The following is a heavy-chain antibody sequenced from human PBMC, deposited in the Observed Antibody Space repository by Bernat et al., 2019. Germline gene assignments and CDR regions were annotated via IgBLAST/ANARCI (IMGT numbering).Heavy chain of an antibody. D-gene: IGHD6-19*01. CDR2: IESKTDGETT. V-gene: IGHV3-15*04. CDR1: GFSFNNAW. CDR3: TTDITVPAHPEKVDY. J-gene: IGHJ4*02. Sequence: EVQLVESGGGLVKPGGSLRLSCVASGFSFNNAWMNWVRQAPGKGLEWVGRIESKTDGETTDYATPVKGRFTISRDDSENTLYLQMNSLKTEDSAVYYCTTDITVPAHPEKVDYWGQGTLVTVSS.